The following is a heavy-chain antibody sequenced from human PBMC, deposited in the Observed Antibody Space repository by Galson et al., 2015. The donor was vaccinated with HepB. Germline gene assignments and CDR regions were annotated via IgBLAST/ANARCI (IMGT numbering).Heavy chain of an antibody. CDR3: ATSYFDSARYVMDV. Sequence: SVKVSCKASGGTLNDYTISWVRQAPGQGLEWMGGIIPFLKTTKDAQKFQGRVTITADESTTTAYIELNSLKSEDTAVYHCATSYFDSARYVMDVWGQGTTVTVSS. D-gene: IGHD3-22*01. J-gene: IGHJ6*02. CDR1: GGTLNDYT. V-gene: IGHV1-69*13. CDR2: IIPFLKTT.